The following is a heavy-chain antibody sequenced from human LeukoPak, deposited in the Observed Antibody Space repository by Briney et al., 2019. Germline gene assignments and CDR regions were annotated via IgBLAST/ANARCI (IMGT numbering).Heavy chain of an antibody. V-gene: IGHV3-23*01. CDR2: ISGSGGST. CDR1: GFTFSSYA. J-gene: IGHJ4*02. D-gene: IGHD3-10*01. Sequence: GGSLRLSCAASGFTFSSYAMSWVRQSPGKGLEWVSAISGSGGSTYYADSVKGRFTISRDNSKNTLYLQMNSLRAEDTAVYYCAKETTYYYGSGSYEDYWGQGTLVTVSS. CDR3: AKETTYYYGSGSYEDY.